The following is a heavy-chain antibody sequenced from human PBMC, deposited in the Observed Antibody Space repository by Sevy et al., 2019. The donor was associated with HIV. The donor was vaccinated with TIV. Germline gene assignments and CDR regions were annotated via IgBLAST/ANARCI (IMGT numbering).Heavy chain of an antibody. D-gene: IGHD5-12*01. CDR3: ARGPYNSGLRLDF. V-gene: IGHV3-30-3*01. J-gene: IGHJ4*02. Sequence: GGSLRLSCAASGFSLSDYAIHWARQGPVKGLEWLTVISFDGGNKYYADSVKGRFTISRENSKNTVSRQMNSLRPGDTALYYCARGPYNSGLRLDFWGRGILVTVSS. CDR2: ISFDGGNK. CDR1: GFSLSDYA.